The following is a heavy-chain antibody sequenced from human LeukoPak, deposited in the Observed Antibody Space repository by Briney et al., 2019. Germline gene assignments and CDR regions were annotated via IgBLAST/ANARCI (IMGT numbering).Heavy chain of an antibody. Sequence: PGGSLRLSCAASGNYWMHWVRQVPGKGLVWVSHINSDGSWTSYADSVKGRFTISKDNAKNTVYLQMSSLRVDDTAVYYCAKAASSSWPSYYYGMDVWGQGTTVTVSS. J-gene: IGHJ6*02. D-gene: IGHD6-13*01. CDR1: GNYW. CDR2: INSDGSWT. V-gene: IGHV3-74*01. CDR3: AKAASSSWPSYYYGMDV.